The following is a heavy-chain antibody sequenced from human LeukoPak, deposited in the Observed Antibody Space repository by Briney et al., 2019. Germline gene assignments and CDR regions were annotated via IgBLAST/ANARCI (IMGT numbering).Heavy chain of an antibody. CDR3: ARVWLAGYCSGGSCYPPDY. CDR2: ISGYNGDT. V-gene: IGHV1-18*01. J-gene: IGHJ4*02. D-gene: IGHD2-15*01. Sequence: GASVKVSCKASGYTFTTYGLSWVRQAPGQGPEWMGWISGYNGDTNYAQKLQGRVTMTTDTSTSTAYMELRSLRSDDTAVYYCARVWLAGYCSGGSCYPPDYWGQGTLVTVSS. CDR1: GYTFTTYG.